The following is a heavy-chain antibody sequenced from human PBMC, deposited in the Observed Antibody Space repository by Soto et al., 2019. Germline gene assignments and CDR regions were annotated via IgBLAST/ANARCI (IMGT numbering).Heavy chain of an antibody. V-gene: IGHV2-5*02. D-gene: IGHD6-6*01. Sequence: SGPTLVNPTQTLTLTCTFSGFSLSTSDVGVGWIRQPPGKALEWLAIIYWDDDKRYSPSLKSRLTITKDTSKNQVVLTVTNMDPVDTATYYCAHSKYSRSSFDYWHQETLVAVSS. CDR3: AHSKYSRSSFDY. J-gene: IGHJ4*02. CDR1: GFSLSTSDVG. CDR2: IYWDDDK.